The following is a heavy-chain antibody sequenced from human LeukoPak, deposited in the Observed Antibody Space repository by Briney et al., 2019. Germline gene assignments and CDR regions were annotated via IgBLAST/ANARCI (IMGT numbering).Heavy chain of an antibody. CDR2: IYVRGST. J-gene: IGHJ4*02. V-gene: IGHV4-4*07. D-gene: IGHD1-26*01. Sequence: SETLSLTCTVSGGSISSYYWTWIRQPAGKGLEWIGHIYVRGSTNANPSLKSRVTMSVDTSKNQFSLKLISVTAADTAVYYCAGGSQRSELYFDYWGQGSLVTVSS. CDR3: AGGSQRSELYFDY. CDR1: GGSISSYY.